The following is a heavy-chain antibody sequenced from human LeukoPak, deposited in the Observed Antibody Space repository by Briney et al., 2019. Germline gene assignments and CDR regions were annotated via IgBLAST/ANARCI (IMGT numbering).Heavy chain of an antibody. J-gene: IGHJ4*02. CDR3: ARVGSGSFDY. CDR1: GGSISTYY. V-gene: IGHV4-59*01. Sequence: SETLSLTCTVSGGSISTYYWSWIRQPPGKGLEWIGYIYKSGNTNCNPSLKSQVTISVDTSKNQFSLKLSSVTAADTAVYFCARVGSGSFDYWGQGTLVTVSS. CDR2: IYKSGNT. D-gene: IGHD6-19*01.